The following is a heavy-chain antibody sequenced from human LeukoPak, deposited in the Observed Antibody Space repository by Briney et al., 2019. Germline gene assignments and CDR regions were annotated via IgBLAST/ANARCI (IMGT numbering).Heavy chain of an antibody. CDR2: INHSGST. CDR3: ARGAEMATISLYYFDY. CDR1: GGSFSGYY. J-gene: IGHJ4*02. D-gene: IGHD5-24*01. Sequence: SETLSLTCAVYGGSFSGYYWSWIRQPPGKGLEWIGEINHSGSTNYNPSLKSRVTILVDTSKNQFSLKLSSVTAADTAVYYCARGAEMATISLYYFDYWGQGTLVTVSS. V-gene: IGHV4-34*01.